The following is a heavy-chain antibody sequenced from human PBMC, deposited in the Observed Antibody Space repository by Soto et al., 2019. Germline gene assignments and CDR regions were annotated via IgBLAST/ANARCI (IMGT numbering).Heavy chain of an antibody. CDR2: IFYSGST. V-gene: IGHV4-31*03. CDR1: GDSISTRDYF. D-gene: IGHD5-12*01. J-gene: IGHJ6*02. CDR3: ARDSTMTSTWRGLDV. Sequence: QVQLQESGPGLVKPSQTLSLTCTVSGDSISTRDYFWGWVRQHPGKGLEWIGYIFYSGSTYYNPSLQSRLSITIDTSKNQFSLSLASVTAADTAIYYCARDSTMTSTWRGLDVCGQGTTVTVSS.